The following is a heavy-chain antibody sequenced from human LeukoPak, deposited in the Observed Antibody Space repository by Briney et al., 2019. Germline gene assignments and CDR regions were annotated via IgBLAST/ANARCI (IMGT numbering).Heavy chain of an antibody. CDR1: GFTFSSYA. CDR3: AKDRGYYYGMDV. Sequence: GGSLRLSCAASGFTFSSYAMSWVRQAPGKGLEWVSAISGSGGSTYYADSVEGRFTISRGNSKNTLYLQMNSLRAEDTAVYYCAKDRGYYYGMDVWGQGTTVTVSS. V-gene: IGHV3-23*01. J-gene: IGHJ6*02. CDR2: ISGSGGST.